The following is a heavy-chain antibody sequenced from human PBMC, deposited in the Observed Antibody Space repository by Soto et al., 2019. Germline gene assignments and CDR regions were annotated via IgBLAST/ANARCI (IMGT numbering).Heavy chain of an antibody. CDR1: GGSFSSGSYY. J-gene: IGHJ4*02. CDR3: ASGGAVAGTRYFPIDY. Sequence: SETLSLTCTVSGGSFSSGSYYWSWIRQPPGKGLEWIVDINHSGSTNYNPSLKSRVTISVDTSKNQFSLKLSSVTAADTAVYYCASGGAVAGTRYFPIDYWGQGTLVTVSS. V-gene: IGHV4-61*01. D-gene: IGHD6-19*01. CDR2: INHSGST.